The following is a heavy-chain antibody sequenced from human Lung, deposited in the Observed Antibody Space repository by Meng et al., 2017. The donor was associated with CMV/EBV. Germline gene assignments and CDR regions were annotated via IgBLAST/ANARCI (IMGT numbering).Heavy chain of an antibody. CDR1: GGTFSSYT. CDR3: ARVNDNGGYSNDD. Sequence: SVKVSCKASGGTFSSYTITWVRQAPGQGLEWVGRIIPILDRRNNAQKFQGRITLTADKSTTTAYMELNALRPEDTAVYYCARVNDNGGYSNDDWGQGTLVTVSS. V-gene: IGHV1-69*08. CDR2: IIPILDRR. J-gene: IGHJ1*01. D-gene: IGHD3-22*01.